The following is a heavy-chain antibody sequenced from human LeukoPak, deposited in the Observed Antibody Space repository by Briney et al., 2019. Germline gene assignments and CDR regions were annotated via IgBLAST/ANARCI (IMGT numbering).Heavy chain of an antibody. D-gene: IGHD3-10*01. V-gene: IGHV3-23*01. CDR1: GFTFSSYA. Sequence: PGGSLRLSCAASGFTFSSYAMSWVRPAPGRGLEWVSALSGSGGSTYYADSVRGRFTISRDNSKNTLYLQMNSLRAEDTAVYYCAKDSRVTMVRGVPFDYWGQGTLVTVSS. CDR3: AKDSRVTMVRGVPFDY. J-gene: IGHJ4*02. CDR2: LSGSGGST.